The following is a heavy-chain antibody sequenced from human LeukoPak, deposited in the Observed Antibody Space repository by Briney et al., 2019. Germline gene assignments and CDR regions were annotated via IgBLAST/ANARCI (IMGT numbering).Heavy chain of an antibody. J-gene: IGHJ5*02. CDR3: AKDRELLFAKCWFDV. CDR2: ISISSVAS. Sequence: PGGSLRLSCAASGFPFATYIMSWVRKALGKGLEWVGGISISSVASYYANSVKGRFSISRDDSKNTLYLQMSSLRDEDTAIYYCAKDRELLFAKCWFDVWGQGTLVTVSS. V-gene: IGHV3-23*01. CDR1: GFPFATYI. D-gene: IGHD3-10*01.